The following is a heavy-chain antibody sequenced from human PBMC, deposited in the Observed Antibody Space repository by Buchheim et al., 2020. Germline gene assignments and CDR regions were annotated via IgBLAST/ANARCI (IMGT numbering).Heavy chain of an antibody. CDR1: GYTFTSYY. CDR2: INPSGGST. CDR3: ERDYRVIVASGRYYYMDV. D-gene: IGHD5-12*01. Sequence: QVQLVQSGAEVKKPGASVKVSCKASGYTFTSYYMHWVRQAPGQGLEWMGIINPSGGSTSYAQKFQGRVTMTRDTSTSPVYMELSSLRSEDTAVYYCERDYRVIVASGRYYYMDVWGKGTT. J-gene: IGHJ6*03. V-gene: IGHV1-46*01.